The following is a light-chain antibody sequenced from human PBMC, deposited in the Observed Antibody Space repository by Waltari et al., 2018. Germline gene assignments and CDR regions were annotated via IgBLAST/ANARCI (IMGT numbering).Light chain of an antibody. J-gene: IGLJ1*01. CDR2: DVT. Sequence: QSALTQPRSVSGSPGQSVTISCTGTSSDVGNYNYVSWYQQHPGTSPKLIIYDVTKRPSGVPDRFSGAKSGNTASLTISGLQAEDEADYFCCSYAGTDTSLNVCGTGTQVTVL. V-gene: IGLV2-11*01. CDR3: CSYAGTDTSLNV. CDR1: SSDVGNYNY.